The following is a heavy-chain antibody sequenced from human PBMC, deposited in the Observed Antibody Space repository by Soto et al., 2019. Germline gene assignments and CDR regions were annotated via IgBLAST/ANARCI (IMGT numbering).Heavy chain of an antibody. Sequence: LRLSCAASGFTFSSYGMHWVRQAPGKGLEWVAVIWYDGSNKYYADSVKGRFTISRDNSKNTLYLQMNSLRAEDTAVYYCARGHYYDSSGPDYWGQGTLVTVSS. CDR2: IWYDGSNK. CDR1: GFTFSSYG. V-gene: IGHV3-33*01. D-gene: IGHD3-22*01. J-gene: IGHJ4*02. CDR3: ARGHYYDSSGPDY.